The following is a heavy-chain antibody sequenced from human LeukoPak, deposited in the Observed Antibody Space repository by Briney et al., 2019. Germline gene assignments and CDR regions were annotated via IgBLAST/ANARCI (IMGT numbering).Heavy chain of an antibody. CDR1: GFTFGDYA. V-gene: IGHV3-49*04. CDR3: TRDALTMVRGVIDFYYYGMDV. D-gene: IGHD3-10*01. J-gene: IGHJ6*02. CDR2: IRSKAYGGTT. Sequence: PGRSLRLSCTASGFTFGDYAMSWVRQAPGKGLEWVGFIRSKAYGGTTEYAASVKGRFTISRDDSKSTAYLQMNSLKTEDTAVYYCTRDALTMVRGVIDFYYYGMDVWGQGTTVTVSS.